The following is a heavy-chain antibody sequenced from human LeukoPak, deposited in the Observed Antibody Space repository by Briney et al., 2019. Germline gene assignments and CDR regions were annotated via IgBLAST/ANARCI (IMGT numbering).Heavy chain of an antibody. J-gene: IGHJ6*02. D-gene: IGHD1-1*01. CDR3: ARYPWNYYYGMDV. V-gene: IGHV1-24*01. CDR1: GYTLTELS. Sequence: ASVKVSCKVSGYTLTELSTHWVRQAPGKGLEWMGGFDPEDGETIYAQKLQGRVTMTTDTPTSTAYMELRSLRSDDTAVYYCARYPWNYYYGMDVWGQGTTVTVSS. CDR2: FDPEDGET.